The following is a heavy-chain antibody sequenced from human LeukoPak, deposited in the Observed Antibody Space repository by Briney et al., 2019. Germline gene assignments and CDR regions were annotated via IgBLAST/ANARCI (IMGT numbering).Heavy chain of an antibody. D-gene: IGHD5-12*01. J-gene: IGHJ4*02. CDR3: ARGGYSGYDWFDY. CDR2: ISWNSGSI. CDR1: GFTFDDYA. Sequence: GRSLRLSCAASGFTFDDYAMHWVRHAPGKGLEWVSGISWNSGSIGYADSVKGRFTISRDNAKNSLYLQMNSLRAEDTALYYCARGGYSGYDWFDYWGQGTLVTVSS. V-gene: IGHV3-9*01.